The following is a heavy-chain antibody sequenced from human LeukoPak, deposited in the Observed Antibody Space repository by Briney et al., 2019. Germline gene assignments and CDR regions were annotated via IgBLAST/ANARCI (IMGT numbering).Heavy chain of an antibody. J-gene: IGHJ6*02. CDR1: GYTFSSYT. Sequence: GGSPRTSRAASGYTFSSYTMNWVRQAPGKGLEWVSYISSSSSTIYYADSVKGRFTISRDNAKNSLYLQMISLRDEATAVDDYARDRLYGGDDDAYYYFGMEVWGQGTMVTVSS. CDR3: ARDRLYGGDDDAYYYFGMEV. CDR2: ISSSSSTI. D-gene: IGHD5-12*01. V-gene: IGHV3-48*02.